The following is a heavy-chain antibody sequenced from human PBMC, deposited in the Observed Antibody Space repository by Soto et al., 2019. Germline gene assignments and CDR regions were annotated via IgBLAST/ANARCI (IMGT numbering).Heavy chain of an antibody. CDR3: VRTSLVVAAATREDY. J-gene: IGHJ4*02. Sequence: EVQLVESGGGLVQPGESLRLSCAASGFTFSSYWMHWVRQAPGKGLVWVSRINSDGSSTSYAGSVKGRFTISRDNAKNTLYLQMNSLRAEDMAVYYCVRTSLVVAAATREDYWGQGTLVTVSS. V-gene: IGHV3-74*01. CDR1: GFTFSSYW. CDR2: INSDGSST. D-gene: IGHD2-15*01.